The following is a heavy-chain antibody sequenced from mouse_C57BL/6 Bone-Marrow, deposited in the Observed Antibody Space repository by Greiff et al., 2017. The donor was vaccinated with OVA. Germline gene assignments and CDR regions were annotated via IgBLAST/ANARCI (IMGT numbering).Heavy chain of an antibody. J-gene: IGHJ4*01. CDR2: IYPGDGDT. D-gene: IGHD1-1*01. CDR1: GYAFSSSW. V-gene: IGHV1-82*01. CDR3: ARDDTTVVARDAMDY. Sequence: VKLMESGPELVKPGASVKISCKASGYAFSSSWMNWVKQRPGKGLEWIGRIYPGDGDTNYNGKFKGKATLTADKSSSTAYMQLSSLTSEDSAVYFCARDDTTVVARDAMDYWGQGTSVTVSS.